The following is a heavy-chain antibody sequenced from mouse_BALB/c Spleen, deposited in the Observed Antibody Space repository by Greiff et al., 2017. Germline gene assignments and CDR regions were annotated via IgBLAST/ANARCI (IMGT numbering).Heavy chain of an antibody. CDR2: IRNKANGDTT. J-gene: IGHJ4*01. CDR1: GFTFPDYY. D-gene: IGHD2-14*01. Sequence: DVMLVESGGGLVQPGGSLRLSCATSGFTFPDYYMSWVRQPPGKALEWLGFIRNKANGDTTEYSASVKGRFTISRDNSQSILYLQMNTLRAEDSATYYGARSYYRCLMDYWGQGTSVTVSS. V-gene: IGHV7-3*02. CDR3: ARSYYRCLMDY.